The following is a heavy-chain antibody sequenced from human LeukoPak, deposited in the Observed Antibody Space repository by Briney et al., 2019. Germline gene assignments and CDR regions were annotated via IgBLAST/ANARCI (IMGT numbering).Heavy chain of an antibody. J-gene: IGHJ6*03. CDR1: GGSISSYY. CDR2: FYYSEST. D-gene: IGHD6-13*01. V-gene: IGHV4-59*01. Sequence: SETLSLTCTVSGGSISSYYWSWIRQPPGKGLAWIGYFYYSESTNYNPSLKSRVTISVDTSKNQFSLKLSSVTAADTAVYYCARTTEAHSWRTRYYDYYMDVWGKGTTVTVSS. CDR3: ARTTEAHSWRTRYYDYYMDV.